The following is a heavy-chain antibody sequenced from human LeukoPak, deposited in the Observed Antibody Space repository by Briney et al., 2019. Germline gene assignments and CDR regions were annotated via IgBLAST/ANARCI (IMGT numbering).Heavy chain of an antibody. CDR2: ISWNSGSI. CDR1: GFTFDDYA. D-gene: IGHD3-10*01. Sequence: GGSLRLSCAASGFTFDDYAMHWVRHAPGKGLEWVSGISWNSGSIGYADSVKGRFTISRDNAKNSLYLQMNSLRAEDTAVYYCARDPGLPNGMGVWGQGTTVTVSS. CDR3: ARDPGLPNGMGV. J-gene: IGHJ6*02. V-gene: IGHV3-9*01.